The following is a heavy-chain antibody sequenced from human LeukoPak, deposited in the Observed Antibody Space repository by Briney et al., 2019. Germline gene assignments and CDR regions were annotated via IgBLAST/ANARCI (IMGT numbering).Heavy chain of an antibody. CDR3: ARVGLWFGELKGDWFDP. Sequence: SETLSLTCTVSGGSISSGGYYWSWIRQHPGKGPEWIGYIYYSGSTYYNPSLKSRVTISVDTSKNQFSLKLSSVTAADTAVYYCARVGLWFGELKGDWFDPWGQGTLVTVSS. J-gene: IGHJ5*02. D-gene: IGHD3-10*01. CDR2: IYYSGST. CDR1: GGSISSGGYY. V-gene: IGHV4-31*03.